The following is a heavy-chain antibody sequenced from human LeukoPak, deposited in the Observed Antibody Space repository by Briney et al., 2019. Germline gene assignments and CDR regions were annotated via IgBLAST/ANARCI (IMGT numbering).Heavy chain of an antibody. Sequence: GGSLRLSCAASGFTFSSYAMSWVRQAPGKGLEWVSAISGSGGSTYYADSVKGRFTISRDNSKNTLYLQMNSLRAEDTAVYCCAKDGRTDRYYYYYMDVWGKGTTVTVSS. D-gene: IGHD1-14*01. CDR3: AKDGRTDRYYYYYMDV. CDR1: GFTFSSYA. J-gene: IGHJ6*03. V-gene: IGHV3-23*01. CDR2: ISGSGGST.